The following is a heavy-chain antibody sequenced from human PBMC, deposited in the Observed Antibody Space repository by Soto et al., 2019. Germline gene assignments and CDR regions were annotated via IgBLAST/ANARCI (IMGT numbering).Heavy chain of an antibody. D-gene: IGHD3-10*01. Sequence: VGSLRLSCAASGFTFSSYAMSWVRQAPGKGLEWVSAISGSGGSTYYADSVKGRFTISRDNSKNTLYLQMNSLRAEDTAVYYCAKAPFAFGTYGPWVYFDYWGQGTLVTVSS. CDR1: GFTFSSYA. CDR3: AKAPFAFGTYGPWVYFDY. V-gene: IGHV3-23*01. J-gene: IGHJ4*02. CDR2: ISGSGGST.